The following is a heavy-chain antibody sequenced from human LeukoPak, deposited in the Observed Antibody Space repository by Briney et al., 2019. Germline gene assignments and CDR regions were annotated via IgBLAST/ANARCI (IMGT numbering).Heavy chain of an antibody. CDR2: FDPEDGET. J-gene: IGHJ3*02. CDR1: GYTLTELS. Sequence: ASVKVSCKVSGYTLTELSMHWVRQAPRKGLEWMGGFDPEDGETIYAQKFQGRVTMTEDTSTDTAYMELSSLRSEDTAVYYCATVLIYSKGYDAFDIWGQGTMVTVSS. CDR3: ATVLIYSKGYDAFDI. V-gene: IGHV1-24*01. D-gene: IGHD4-11*01.